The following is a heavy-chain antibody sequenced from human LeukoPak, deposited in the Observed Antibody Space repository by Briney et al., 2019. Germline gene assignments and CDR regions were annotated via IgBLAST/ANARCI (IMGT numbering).Heavy chain of an antibody. D-gene: IGHD1-14*01. CDR1: VASISSGSYY. J-gene: IGHJ5*02. CDR3: ARESPITETA. Sequence: SETLSLTCTVAVASISSGSYYWSWIRQPAGKGLEWIGRIYTRGNTNYNPSLESRVTILLDRSKNQFSLRLNSVTAADTAVYYCARESPITETAWGQGTLVTVSS. CDR2: IYTRGNT. V-gene: IGHV4-61*02.